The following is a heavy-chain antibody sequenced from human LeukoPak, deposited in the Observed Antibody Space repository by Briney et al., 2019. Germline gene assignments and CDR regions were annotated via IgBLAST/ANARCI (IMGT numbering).Heavy chain of an antibody. CDR3: ARHRYGSGRGDNYFDY. D-gene: IGHD3-10*01. CDR2: ISAYNGNT. Sequence: GASVKVSCKASGYTFTNYGISWVRQAPGQGLEWMGWISAYNGNTNYAQKFQGRVAMTRDTSISTAYMELSRLRSDDTAVYYCARHRYGSGRGDNYFDYWGQGTLVTVSS. J-gene: IGHJ4*02. CDR1: GYTFTNYG. V-gene: IGHV1-18*01.